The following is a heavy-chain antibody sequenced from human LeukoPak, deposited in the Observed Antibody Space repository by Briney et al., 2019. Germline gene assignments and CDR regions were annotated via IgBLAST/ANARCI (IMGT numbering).Heavy chain of an antibody. CDR3: AKEYMTTVTFSLAY. CDR2: ISGSGGST. V-gene: IGHV3-23*01. J-gene: IGHJ4*02. Sequence: GGSLRLSCAASRFSFSAYPMGWVRRAPGKGLEWVSAISGSGGSTYYADSVKGRFTISRDNSKNTLYLQMNSLRAEDTAVYYCAKEYMTTVTFSLAYWGQGTLVTVSS. D-gene: IGHD4-17*01. CDR1: RFSFSAYP.